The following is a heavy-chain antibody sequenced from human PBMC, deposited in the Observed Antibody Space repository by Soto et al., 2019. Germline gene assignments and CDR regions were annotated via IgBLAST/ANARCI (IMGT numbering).Heavy chain of an antibody. CDR2: IYYSGST. CDR3: ARDKEQQPFGGNWFDP. Sequence: SETLSLTYTVSGGSISSYYWSWIRQPPGKGLEWIGYIYYSGSTNYNPSLKSRVTISVDTSKNQFSLKLSSVTAADTAVYYCARDKEQQPFGGNWFDPWGQGTLVTVSS. J-gene: IGHJ5*02. D-gene: IGHD3-16*01. CDR1: GGSISSYY. V-gene: IGHV4-59*01.